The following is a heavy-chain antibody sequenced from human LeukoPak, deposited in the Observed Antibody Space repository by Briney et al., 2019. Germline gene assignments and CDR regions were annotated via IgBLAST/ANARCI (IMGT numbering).Heavy chain of an antibody. CDR3: AKVTAKLLWFGDPQLGGMDV. V-gene: IGHV3-23*01. Sequence: PGGSLRLSCAASGFTFSSYAMSWVRQAPGKGLEWVSAISGSGGSAYYADSVKGRFTISRDNSKNTLYLQMNSLRAEDTAVYYCAKVTAKLLWFGDPQLGGMDVWAKGPRSPSPQ. CDR1: GFTFSSYA. CDR2: ISGSGGSA. J-gene: IGHJ6*04. D-gene: IGHD3-10*01.